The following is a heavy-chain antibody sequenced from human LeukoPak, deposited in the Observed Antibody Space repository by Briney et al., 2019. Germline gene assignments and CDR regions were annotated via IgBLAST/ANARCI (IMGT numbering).Heavy chain of an antibody. Sequence: GTLRLSCATSGFIFSHHGMNWVRQAPGKGLEWVSGIRADAVTTYYADSVKGRFIISRDNSKSTVYLQMNSLSAEDAAVYYCVKDDGWVQYANWGQGTLVTVSS. CDR1: GFIFSHHG. CDR3: VKDDGWVQYAN. D-gene: IGHD5-24*01. V-gene: IGHV3-23*01. CDR2: IRADAVTT. J-gene: IGHJ4*02.